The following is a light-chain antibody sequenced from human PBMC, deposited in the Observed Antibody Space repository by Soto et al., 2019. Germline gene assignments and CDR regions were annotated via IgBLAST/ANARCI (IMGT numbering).Light chain of an antibody. V-gene: IGKV3-20*01. CDR1: QSVSSSY. J-gene: IGKJ1*01. Sequence: EILLTQSPCTLSLSAGERVTLSCRASQSVSSSYLAWYQQKPGQAPRLIIYGASSRATGIPHRFSGSGSGTDFTLTITRLETEDVEVYYCLQYGKSPRTFGQGTKV. CDR3: LQYGKSPRT. CDR2: GAS.